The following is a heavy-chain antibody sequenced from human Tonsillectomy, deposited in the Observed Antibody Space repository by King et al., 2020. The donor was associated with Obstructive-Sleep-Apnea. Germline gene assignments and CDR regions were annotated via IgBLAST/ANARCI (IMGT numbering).Heavy chain of an antibody. V-gene: IGHV1-18*01. D-gene: IGHD6-13*01. Sequence: VQLVESGAEVKKPGASVKVSCKASGYTFTSYGISWVRQAPGQGLEWMGWISAYNDNTNYAQKLQGRVTMTTDTSTSTVYMELRSLRSDDTAVYYCARDLSVGIIAAGTPIGYWGQGTPVTVSS. CDR2: ISAYNDNT. CDR3: ARDLSVGIIAAGTPIGY. J-gene: IGHJ4*02. CDR1: GYTFTSYG.